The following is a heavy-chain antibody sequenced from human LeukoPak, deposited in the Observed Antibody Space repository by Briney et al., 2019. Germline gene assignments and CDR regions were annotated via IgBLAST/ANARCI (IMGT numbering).Heavy chain of an antibody. V-gene: IGHV4-4*02. Sequence: PSGTLSLTCAVSGGSISSGNWWSWVRQPPGKGLEWIGEIYHSGSTNYNPSLKSRVTMSVDKSKTQFSLKLSSVTAADTAVYYCARASYGSGNHWGQGTLVTVSS. CDR2: IYHSGST. D-gene: IGHD3-10*01. CDR1: GGSISSGNW. J-gene: IGHJ4*02. CDR3: ARASYGSGNH.